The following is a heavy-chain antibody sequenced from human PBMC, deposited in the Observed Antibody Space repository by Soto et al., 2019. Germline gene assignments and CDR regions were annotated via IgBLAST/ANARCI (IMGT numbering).Heavy chain of an antibody. CDR2: SYWDDAK. D-gene: IGHD3-3*01. CDR3: AYAYDFLSGTNWFDP. CDR1: GFSLSTSGVG. V-gene: IGHV2-5*02. Sequence: QITVKESGPTLVKPTQTLTLTCTFSGFSLSTSGVGVVWIRQPPGKALEWLALSYWDDAKRYSPSLRSRLTITKHTSKNQVLLTMTNMGPMDTGTYYCAYAYDFLSGTNWFDPWGQGTLVTVSS. J-gene: IGHJ5*02.